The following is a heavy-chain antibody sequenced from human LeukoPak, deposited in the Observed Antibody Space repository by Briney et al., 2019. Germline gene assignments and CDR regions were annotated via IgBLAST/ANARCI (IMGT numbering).Heavy chain of an antibody. J-gene: IGHJ4*02. CDR1: GGSISSSSYY. CDR2: IHYSGTT. Sequence: PSETLSLTCIVSGGSISSSSYYWGWIRQPPGKGLEWIGHIHYSGTTHYNPSLKSRITISVDTSGNQFSLKMSSVTAADTAVYYCARSSGTGTFSYWGQGTLVTVSS. V-gene: IGHV4-39*01. CDR3: ARSSGTGTFSY. D-gene: IGHD6-25*01.